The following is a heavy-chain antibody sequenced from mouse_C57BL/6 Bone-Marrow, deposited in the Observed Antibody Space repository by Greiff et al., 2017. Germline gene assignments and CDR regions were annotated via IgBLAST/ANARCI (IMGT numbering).Heavy chain of an antibody. Sequence: EVQLQESGPVLVKPGASVKMSCKASGYTFTDYYMNWVKQSHGKSLEWIGVINPYNGGTSYNQKFKGKATLTVDKSSSTAYMELNSLTSEDSAVYYCARDSPEWGYSNPYAMDYWGQGTSVTVSS. V-gene: IGHV1-19*01. CDR3: ARDSPEWGYSNPYAMDY. J-gene: IGHJ4*01. CDR1: GYTFTDYY. CDR2: INPYNGGT. D-gene: IGHD2-5*01.